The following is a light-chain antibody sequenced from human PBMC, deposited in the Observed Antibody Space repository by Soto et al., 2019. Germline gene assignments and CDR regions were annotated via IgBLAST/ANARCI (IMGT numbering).Light chain of an antibody. V-gene: IGKV1-8*01. J-gene: IGKJ2*01. CDR1: QGISSY. CDR2: AAS. CDR3: QQYYSYPYT. Sequence: AIRMTQSPSSLSASTGDRVTITCRASQGISSYLAWYQQKPGKAPKLLIYAASTLQSGVPSRFSGSGSWTDFTLTISCLQSEDFATDYCQQYYSYPYTFGQGTKLEIK.